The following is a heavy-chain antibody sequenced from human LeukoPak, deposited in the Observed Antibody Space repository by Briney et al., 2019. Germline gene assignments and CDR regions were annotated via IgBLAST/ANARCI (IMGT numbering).Heavy chain of an antibody. Sequence: GGSLRLSCAASGFTFSSYWMSWVRQAPGKGLEWVANIKQDGSEKNYVDSVKGRFTISRDNVKTSLYLQMNSLRAEDTAVYYCARSLWPEDYWGQGTLVTVSS. V-gene: IGHV3-7*01. CDR1: GFTFSSYW. CDR3: ARSLWPEDY. CDR2: IKQDGSEK. D-gene: IGHD5-18*01. J-gene: IGHJ4*02.